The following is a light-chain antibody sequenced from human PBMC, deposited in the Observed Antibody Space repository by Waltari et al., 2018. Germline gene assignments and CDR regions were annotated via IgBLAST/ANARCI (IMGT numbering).Light chain of an antibody. J-gene: IGKJ1*01. V-gene: IGKV4-1*01. CDR2: WAS. Sequence: DIVMTQSPDSLAVSLGERATINCKSSQSVFFSSTNKNYLAWYQQKPGQPPRLLIYWASTRESGVPERFSGSGFGTDFTLTISSLQPEDLAIYYCQEYYYTPRTFGQGTRVELK. CDR1: QSVFFSSTNKNY. CDR3: QEYYYTPRT.